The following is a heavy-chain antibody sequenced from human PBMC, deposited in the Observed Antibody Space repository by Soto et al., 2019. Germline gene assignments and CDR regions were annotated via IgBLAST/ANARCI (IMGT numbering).Heavy chain of an antibody. CDR2: ISGSGGST. J-gene: IGHJ4*02. Sequence: GGSLRLSCAASGFTFSSYAMSWVRQAPGKGLEWVSAISGSGGSTYYADSVKGRFTISRDNSKNTLYLQMNSLRAEDTAVYYCCGVYGVVVAAYFDYWGQGTLVTVSS. CDR1: GFTFSSYA. V-gene: IGHV3-23*01. CDR3: CGVYGVVVAAYFDY. D-gene: IGHD2-15*01.